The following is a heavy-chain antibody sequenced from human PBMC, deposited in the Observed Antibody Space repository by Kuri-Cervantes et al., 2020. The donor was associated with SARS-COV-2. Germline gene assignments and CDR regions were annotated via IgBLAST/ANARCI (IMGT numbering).Heavy chain of an antibody. CDR1: GGSISSGGYY. J-gene: IGHJ4*02. CDR3: ARSVGGGSYDPVEFDYFDY. D-gene: IGHD1-26*01. Sequence: SETLSLTCTVSGGSISSGGYYWSWIRQPPGKGLEWIGYIYHSGSTYYNPSLKSRVTISVDTSKNQFSLKLSSVTAADTAVYYCARSVGGGSYDPVEFDYFDYWGQGTLVTVSS. CDR2: IYHSGST. V-gene: IGHV4-30-2*01.